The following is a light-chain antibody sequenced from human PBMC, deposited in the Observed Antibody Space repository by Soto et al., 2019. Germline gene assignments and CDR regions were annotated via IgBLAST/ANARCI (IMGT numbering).Light chain of an antibody. CDR3: QQYNSWPPLT. CDR2: GAY. V-gene: IGKV3-15*01. CDR1: QSLSSN. J-gene: IGKJ4*01. Sequence: EIVLTQSPGTLSLSPGERAILSYRASQSLSSNLAWYQQKPGQPPRLLIYGAYTRATGVPARFSGSGSGTEFTLTINSLQSEDFAVYYCQQYNSWPPLTFGGGTKVDIK.